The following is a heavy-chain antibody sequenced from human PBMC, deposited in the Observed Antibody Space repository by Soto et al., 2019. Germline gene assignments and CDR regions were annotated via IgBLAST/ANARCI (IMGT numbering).Heavy chain of an antibody. Sequence: SVKVSCKASGGTFSSYAISWVRQAPGQGLEWMGGIIPIFGTANYAQKFQGRVTITADESTSTAYMELSSLRSEDTAVYYCARRVLRYFDWPHNYYYGMDVWGQGTTVTVSS. CDR2: IIPIFGTA. CDR1: GGTFSSYA. CDR3: ARRVLRYFDWPHNYYYGMDV. D-gene: IGHD3-9*01. J-gene: IGHJ6*02. V-gene: IGHV1-69*13.